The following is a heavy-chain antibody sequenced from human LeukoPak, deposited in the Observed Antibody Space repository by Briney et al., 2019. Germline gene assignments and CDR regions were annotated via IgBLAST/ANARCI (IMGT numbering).Heavy chain of an antibody. CDR3: TKDASGSHHDY. D-gene: IGHD3-10*01. V-gene: IGHV1-18*01. J-gene: IGHJ4*02. Sequence: ASVKVSCKASGYTFTSYGISWVRQAPGQGLEWMGWISAYNVNTNYAQKLQGRGTSTRDSSASTAHMELSSLRSKDTAVYYCTKDASGSHHDYWGQGTLVTVSS. CDR2: ISAYNVNT. CDR1: GYTFTSYG.